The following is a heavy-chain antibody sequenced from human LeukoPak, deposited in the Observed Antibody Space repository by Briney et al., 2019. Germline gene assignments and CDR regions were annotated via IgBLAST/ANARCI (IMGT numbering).Heavy chain of an antibody. Sequence: SVKVSCKASGDTFSNYAINWVRQAPGQGLEWVGGILPIIGATKNAQKLQGRVTITADESTSTVYMDLTSLRSEDTAIYYCARAHFSAYNGSEWGQGTLVTVSS. V-gene: IGHV1-69*13. CDR2: ILPIIGAT. J-gene: IGHJ4*02. D-gene: IGHD3-10*01. CDR3: ARAHFSAYNGSE. CDR1: GDTFSNYA.